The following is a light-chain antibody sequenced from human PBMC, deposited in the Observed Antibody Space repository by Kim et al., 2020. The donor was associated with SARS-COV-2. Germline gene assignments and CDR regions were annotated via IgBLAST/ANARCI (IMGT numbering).Light chain of an antibody. Sequence: DIQMTQSPSTLSAFVGTRVTITCRASQSVDNWLAWYQQMPGKAPKLLIYQASKLASGVPSRFSGSGSGTTFTLTIYNLQPDDSAIYYCKQYETYWTFGPGTKVDI. CDR1: QSVDNW. CDR2: QAS. V-gene: IGKV1-5*03. J-gene: IGKJ1*01. CDR3: KQYETYWT.